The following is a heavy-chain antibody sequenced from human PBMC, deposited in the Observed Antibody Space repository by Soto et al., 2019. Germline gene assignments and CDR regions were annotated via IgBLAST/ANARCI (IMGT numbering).Heavy chain of an antibody. CDR3: ARYCSSTSWQTTWFDP. CDR1: CGTFIDLY. Sequence: SQTMPLTYAVYCGTFIDLYWRWIRKHPGKGLEWIGEINHSGSTNYNPSLKSRVTISVDTSKNQFSLKLSSVTAADTAVYYCARYCSSTSWQTTWFDPWGQGTLVTVSS. D-gene: IGHD2-2*01. J-gene: IGHJ5*02. V-gene: IGHV4-34*01. CDR2: INHSGST.